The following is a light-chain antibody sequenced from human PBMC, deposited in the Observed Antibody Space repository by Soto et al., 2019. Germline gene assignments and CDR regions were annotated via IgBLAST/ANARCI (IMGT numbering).Light chain of an antibody. Sequence: EIVMTQSPDTMSVSPGGRTSLPCSASQSIGDTVAWYKQKPGQAPRLRIYGASSRVTGFPARFSGRGSGTDFTRTISSLQSDDFAVYYCQKYDNWPWTFGQGTQVEIK. CDR1: QSIGDT. CDR2: GAS. CDR3: QKYDNWPWT. V-gene: IGKV3-15*01. J-gene: IGKJ1*01.